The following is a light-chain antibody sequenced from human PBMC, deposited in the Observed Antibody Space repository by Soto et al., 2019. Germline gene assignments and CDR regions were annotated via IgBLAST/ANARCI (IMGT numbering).Light chain of an antibody. V-gene: IGKV1-6*01. CDR1: QGIRND. CDR3: LQDYNYPRT. CDR2: AAS. Sequence: AIQMTQSPSSLSASVADRVTITCRASQGIRNDLGCYQQKPGKAPKLLIYAASSLQSGVPSRFSGSGSGTDFTRTISSLQGEDFATYYCLQDYNYPRTFGQGTKVDIK. J-gene: IGKJ1*01.